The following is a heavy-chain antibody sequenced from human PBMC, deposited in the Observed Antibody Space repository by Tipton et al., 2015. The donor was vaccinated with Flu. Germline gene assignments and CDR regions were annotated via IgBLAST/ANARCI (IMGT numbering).Heavy chain of an antibody. CDR3: TTVDSFGSGRYH. V-gene: IGHV3-15*01. CDR2: IKSKTDGGTT. Sequence: SLRLSCAAYGFTFSNAWMSWVRQAPGKGLEWDGRIKSKTDGGTTDYAAPVKGRFTISRDDSKNTLYLQMNSLKTEDTAVYYCTTVDSFGSGRYHWGQGTLVTVAA. D-gene: IGHD3-10*01. CDR1: GFTFSNAW. J-gene: IGHJ4*02.